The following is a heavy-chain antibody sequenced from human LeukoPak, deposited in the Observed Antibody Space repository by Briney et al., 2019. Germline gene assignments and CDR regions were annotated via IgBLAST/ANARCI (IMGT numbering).Heavy chain of an antibody. Sequence: GGSLRLSCAASGFTFSRHNMNWVRQAPGKGLEWVSYISSSGSTIYNADSVKGRFTISRDNAKNLLYLQMNSLRAEDTALYYCAKDIDSGSQGAFDIWGQGTMVTVSS. J-gene: IGHJ3*02. CDR3: AKDIDSGSQGAFDI. CDR1: GFTFSRHN. D-gene: IGHD1-26*01. V-gene: IGHV3-48*01. CDR2: ISSSGSTI.